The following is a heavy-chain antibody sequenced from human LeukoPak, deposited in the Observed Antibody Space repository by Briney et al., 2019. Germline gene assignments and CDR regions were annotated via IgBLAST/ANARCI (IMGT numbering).Heavy chain of an antibody. J-gene: IGHJ4*02. CDR1: GFTFSSYS. CDR3: AKATGTLSN. V-gene: IGHV3-21*04. Sequence: GGSLRLSCAASGFTFSSYSMNWVRQAPGKGLEWVSSISSSSSYIYYADSVKGRFTISRDSSKNTLYLQMNSLTAEDTAIYYCAKATGTLSNWGQGTLVTVSS. CDR2: ISSSSSYI. D-gene: IGHD1-1*01.